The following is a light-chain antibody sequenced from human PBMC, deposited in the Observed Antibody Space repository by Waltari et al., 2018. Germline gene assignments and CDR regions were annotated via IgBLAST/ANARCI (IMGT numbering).Light chain of an antibody. CDR1: QNINTY. Sequence: EIVLTQSPATLSLSPGERAILSCRASQNINTYLAWHQQKAGQAPRLPIYDSSNRATGIPGRFSGSGSGTDFTLTISSREPEDFGVYYCQQRSFWPPVTFGQGTRLDIK. V-gene: IGKV3-11*01. CDR2: DSS. J-gene: IGKJ5*01. CDR3: QQRSFWPPVT.